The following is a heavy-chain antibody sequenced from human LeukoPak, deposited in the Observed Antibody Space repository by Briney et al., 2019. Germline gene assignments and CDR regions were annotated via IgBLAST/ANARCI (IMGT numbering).Heavy chain of an antibody. D-gene: IGHD3-9*01. CDR2: IQASGDT. J-gene: IGHJ4*02. CDR3: ARAREAAYDILTGYSPNYFDY. V-gene: IGHV4-4*09. CDR1: GGSFSSFS. Sequence: SETLSLTGTVSGGSFSSFSWSWIRQPPGKGLEWIGYIQASGDTNSNPVLKSRVTISLDTSKIQFFLTLRSVTAADTAVYYCARAREAAYDILTGYSPNYFDYWGQGTLVTVSS.